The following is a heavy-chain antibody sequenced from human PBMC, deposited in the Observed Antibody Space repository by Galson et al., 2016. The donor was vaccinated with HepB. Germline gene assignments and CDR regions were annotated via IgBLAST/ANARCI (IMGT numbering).Heavy chain of an antibody. CDR2: ISGTSASI. CDR1: GFSFSSYA. Sequence: SLRLSCAVSGFSFSSYAMNWVRQAPGQGLEWVSVISGTSASIFYGDSVKGRFTISRDNSKNTLYLQMNRLRAEDTAVYYCAKGGTPDDQTVNYAMDVWGQGTTVTVSS. D-gene: IGHD2-15*01. J-gene: IGHJ6*02. CDR3: AKGGTPDDQTVNYAMDV. V-gene: IGHV3-23*01.